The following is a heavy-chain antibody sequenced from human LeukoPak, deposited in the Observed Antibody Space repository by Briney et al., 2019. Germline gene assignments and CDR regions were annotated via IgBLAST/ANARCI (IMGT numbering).Heavy chain of an antibody. V-gene: IGHV3-21*01. CDR1: GFTFSSYS. CDR2: ISSSSSYI. CDR3: ARDCSSGWYV. J-gene: IGHJ4*02. D-gene: IGHD6-19*01. Sequence: GGSLRLSCAASGFTFSSYSMNWVRQAPGKGLEWVSSISSSSSYIYYADSVKGRFTISRDNAKSSLYLQMNSLRAEDTAVYYCARDCSSGWYVWGQGTLVTVSS.